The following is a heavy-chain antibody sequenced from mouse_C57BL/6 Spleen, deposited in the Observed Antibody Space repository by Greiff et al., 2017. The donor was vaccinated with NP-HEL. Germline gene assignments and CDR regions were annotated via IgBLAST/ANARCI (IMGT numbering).Heavy chain of an antibody. CDR3: TTVGAPYYAMDY. CDR1: GFNIKDDY. CDR2: IGPENGDT. Sequence: EVQLQQSGAELVRPGASVKLSCTASGFNIKDDYMHWVKQRPEQGLEWIGWIGPENGDTEYASKVQGKATITADTSSNTAYLQLSRLTSEDTAFYYCTTVGAPYYAMDYWGPGTSVTVSS. J-gene: IGHJ4*01. D-gene: IGHD1-1*01. V-gene: IGHV14-4*01.